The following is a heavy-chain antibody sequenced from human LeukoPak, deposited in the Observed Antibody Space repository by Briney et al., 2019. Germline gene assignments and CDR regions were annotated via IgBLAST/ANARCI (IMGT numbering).Heavy chain of an antibody. Sequence: SETLSLTCTVSGGSISSYYWSWIRQPPGKGLEWIGYIYYSGSTNYNPSLKSRVTISVDTSKNQFSLKLSSVTAADTAVYYCSGSYLYYYYYYMHVWGKGTTVTISS. CDR2: IYYSGST. J-gene: IGHJ6*03. V-gene: IGHV4-59*01. CDR1: GGSISSYY. CDR3: SGSYLYYYYYYMHV. D-gene: IGHD1-26*01.